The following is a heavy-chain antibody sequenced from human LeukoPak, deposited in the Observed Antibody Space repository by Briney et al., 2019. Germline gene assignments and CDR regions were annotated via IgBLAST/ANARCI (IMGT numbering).Heavy chain of an antibody. CDR3: ARDAGWRFDY. Sequence: SQTLSLTCAISGDSVSSNSVAWNWIRQSPSRGLEWLGSTYYRSKWYNDYAISIKGRISINPDTSKNQFSLQLNSVTPGDTAVYYCARDAGWRFDYWGQGTLVTVSS. J-gene: IGHJ4*02. D-gene: IGHD6-19*01. V-gene: IGHV6-1*01. CDR2: TYYRSKWYN. CDR1: GDSVSSNSVA.